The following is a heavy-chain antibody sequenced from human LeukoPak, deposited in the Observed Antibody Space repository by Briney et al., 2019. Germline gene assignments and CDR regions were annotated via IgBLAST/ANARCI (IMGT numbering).Heavy chain of an antibody. CDR3: AKGLVSGWYVGDY. CDR2: IRYDGSNK. J-gene: IGHJ4*02. D-gene: IGHD6-19*01. Sequence: GGSLRLSCAASGFTFSSYGMHWVRQAPGKGLEWVAFIRYDGSNKYYADSVKGRFTISRDNSKNTLYLQMNSLRAEDTAVYYCAKGLVSGWYVGDYWGQGTLVTVSS. V-gene: IGHV3-30*02. CDR1: GFTFSSYG.